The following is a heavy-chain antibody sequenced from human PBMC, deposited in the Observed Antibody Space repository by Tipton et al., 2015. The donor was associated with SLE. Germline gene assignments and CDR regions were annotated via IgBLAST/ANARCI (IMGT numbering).Heavy chain of an antibody. CDR3: ATTYYDFWSGYSHWFDP. J-gene: IGHJ5*02. D-gene: IGHD3-3*01. V-gene: IGHV4-39*01. CDR2: IYYSGST. Sequence: TLSLTCSVSGGSISSSSYYWGWIRQPPGKGLEWIGNIYYSGSTYYNPSLKSRVTISVDTSKNQFSLKLSSVTAADTAVYYCATTYYDFWSGYSHWFDPWGQGTLVTVSS. CDR1: GGSISSSSYY.